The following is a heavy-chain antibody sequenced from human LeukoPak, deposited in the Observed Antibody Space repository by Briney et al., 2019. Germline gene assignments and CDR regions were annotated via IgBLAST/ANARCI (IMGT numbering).Heavy chain of an antibody. V-gene: IGHV3-21*01. CDR3: ARGRTTETRYNWFDP. D-gene: IGHD1-1*01. J-gene: IGHJ5*02. CDR2: ISSSSSYI. Sequence: SGGSLRLSCAASGFTFSSYSMNWVRQAPGKGLEWVSSISSSSSYIYDADSVKGRFTISRDNAKKSLYLQMNSLRAEDTAVYYCARGRTTETRYNWFDPWGQGTLVTVSS. CDR1: GFTFSSYS.